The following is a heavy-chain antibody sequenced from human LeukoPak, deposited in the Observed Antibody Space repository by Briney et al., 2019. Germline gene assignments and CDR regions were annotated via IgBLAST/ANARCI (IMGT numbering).Heavy chain of an antibody. CDR3: ARVRGGSLYDAFDI. D-gene: IGHD1-26*01. CDR2: INHSGST. Sequence: SETLSLTCAVYGGSFSGYYWSWIRQPPGKGLEWIGEINHSGSTNYNPSLKSRVTISVDTSKNQFSLNLSSVTAADTAVYYCARVRGGSLYDAFDIWGQGTMVTVSS. CDR1: GGSFSGYY. J-gene: IGHJ3*02. V-gene: IGHV4-34*01.